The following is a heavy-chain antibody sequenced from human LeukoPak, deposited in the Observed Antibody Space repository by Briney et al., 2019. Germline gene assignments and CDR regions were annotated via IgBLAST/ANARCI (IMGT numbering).Heavy chain of an antibody. CDR2: IYPRDSNT. CDR3: ARGGFGSSWYKFFRNVYMDV. Sequence: GGSPKTSRKGSGYGSGYSFTSHWTPCVRQMPGKGLKRKGIIYPRDSNTIYSTSFQGQVTIAADKSSSTAYLQWSRLKGSDTAMYYCARGGFGSSWYKFFRNVYMDVWGKGTTVTVSS. J-gene: IGHJ6*03. CDR1: GYSFTSHW. D-gene: IGHD6-13*01. V-gene: IGHV5-51*01.